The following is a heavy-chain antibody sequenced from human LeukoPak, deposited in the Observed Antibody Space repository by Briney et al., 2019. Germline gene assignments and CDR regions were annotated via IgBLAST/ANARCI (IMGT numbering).Heavy chain of an antibody. CDR1: GYTFTSYG. J-gene: IGHJ5*02. D-gene: IGHD3-10*01. V-gene: IGHV1-18*01. CDR3: ARIKWFGELENWFDP. CDR2: ISAYNGNT. Sequence: ASVKVSCKASGYTFTSYGISWVRQAPGQGLEWMGWISAYNGNTNYAQKLQGRVTMTTDTSTSTAYMELRSLRSDDTAVYYCARIKWFGELENWFDPWGQGTLVTVSS.